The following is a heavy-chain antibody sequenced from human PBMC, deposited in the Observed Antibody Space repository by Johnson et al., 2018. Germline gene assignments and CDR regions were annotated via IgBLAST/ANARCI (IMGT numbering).Heavy chain of an antibody. V-gene: IGHV3-23*04. CDR1: GFTFSSYA. CDR2: ISGSGGSQ. J-gene: IGHJ6*03. CDR3: AKDRGLYDSSGYYLDV. D-gene: IGHD3-22*01. Sequence: EVQLVESGGGLVQPGGSLRLSCAASGFTFSSYAMSWVRQAPGKGLEWVSAISGSGGSQSYADSVKGRFTISRDNSKNPLYLKMNSLRAEDTAVYYWAKDRGLYDSSGYYLDVWGKGTTVTVSS.